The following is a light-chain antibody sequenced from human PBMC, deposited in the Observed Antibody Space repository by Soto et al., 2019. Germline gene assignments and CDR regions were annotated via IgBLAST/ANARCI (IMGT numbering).Light chain of an antibody. Sequence: EIVLPQSPATLSLSPGERATLSCRASQSVSSYLAWYQQKPGQAPRLLIYEASNRATGIPARFSGSASGTDFTLTISSLEPEDFAVYYCQQRSNWPLTFGGGTKVEIK. CDR2: EAS. J-gene: IGKJ4*01. CDR3: QQRSNWPLT. CDR1: QSVSSY. V-gene: IGKV3-11*01.